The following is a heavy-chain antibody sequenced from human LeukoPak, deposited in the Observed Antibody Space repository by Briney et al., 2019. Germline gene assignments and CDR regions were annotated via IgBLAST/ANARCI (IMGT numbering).Heavy chain of an antibody. CDR3: AREGGDRVDY. V-gene: IGHV4-38-2*02. CDR1: GYSIGSGYY. CDR2: IYHSGST. D-gene: IGHD3-10*01. J-gene: IGHJ4*02. Sequence: PSETLSLTCTVSGYSIGSGYYWGWIRQPPGKGLEWIGSIYHSGSTYYNPSLKSRVTISVDTSKNQFSLKLSSVTAADTAVYYCAREGGDRVDYWGQGTLVTVSS.